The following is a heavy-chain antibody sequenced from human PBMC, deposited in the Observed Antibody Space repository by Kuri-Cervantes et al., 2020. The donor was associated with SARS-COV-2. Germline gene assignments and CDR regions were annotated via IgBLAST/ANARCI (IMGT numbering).Heavy chain of an antibody. D-gene: IGHD6-13*01. V-gene: IGHV1-3*04. CDR3: ARGSSWSYFDY. CDR2: INTVKDTT. CDR1: GYTFTGYY. Sequence: ASVKVSCKASGYTFTGYYMHWVRQAPGQSLEWMGYINTVKDTTRYSQRFQGRVTITRDTSASTAYMELSSLRSEDTAVYYCARGSSWSYFDYWGQGALVTVSS. J-gene: IGHJ4*02.